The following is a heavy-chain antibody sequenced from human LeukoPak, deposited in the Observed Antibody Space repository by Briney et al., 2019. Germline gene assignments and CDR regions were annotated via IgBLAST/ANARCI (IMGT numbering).Heavy chain of an antibody. J-gene: IGHJ4*02. Sequence: GGSLRLSCAASGFTFSSYGMHWVRQAPGKGLEWVAFIRFDGSNEYYADSVKGRFTISRDNSENTLYLQMNSLKAEDTAVYYCAKDRMSSSPRAFASWGQGTLVTVSS. CDR1: GFTFSSYG. CDR2: IRFDGSNE. D-gene: IGHD6-6*01. CDR3: AKDRMSSSPRAFAS. V-gene: IGHV3-30*02.